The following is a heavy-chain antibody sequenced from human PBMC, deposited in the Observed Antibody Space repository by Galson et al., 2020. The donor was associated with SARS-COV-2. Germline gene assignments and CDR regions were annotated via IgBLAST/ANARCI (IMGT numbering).Heavy chain of an antibody. J-gene: IGHJ3*02. CDR3: ARHCGGDCRTIDAVDI. Sequence: ETSETLSLTCTVSGGSTSSYYWSWIRQPPGKGLEWIGYIYYSGRTRKNPSLKSRVTVSVDTSKNQFSLKLSSVTAADTAVYYCARHCGGDCRTIDAVDIWGQGTMVTVSS. D-gene: IGHD2-21*02. CDR2: IYYSGRT. V-gene: IGHV4-59*08. CDR1: GGSTSSYY.